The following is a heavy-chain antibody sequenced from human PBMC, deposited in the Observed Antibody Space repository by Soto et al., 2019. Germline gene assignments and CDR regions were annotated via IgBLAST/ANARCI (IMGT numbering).Heavy chain of an antibody. V-gene: IGHV1-69*05. CDR3: ARKVYDSSGLFYYYGMDV. J-gene: IGHJ6*02. CDR1: GGTFSSYS. D-gene: IGHD3-22*01. CDR2: IIPIFGTA. Sequence: SVKVSCKASGGTFSSYSISWVRQAPGQGLEWMGGIIPIFGTANYAQKLQGRVTMTTDTSTSTAYMELRSLRSDDTAVYYCARKVYDSSGLFYYYGMDVWGQGTTVTVSS.